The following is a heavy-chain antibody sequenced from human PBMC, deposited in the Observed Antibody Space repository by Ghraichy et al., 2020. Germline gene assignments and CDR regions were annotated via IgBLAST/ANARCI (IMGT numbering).Heavy chain of an antibody. CDR3: AREDCSGGSCYGGIDY. CDR1: GFTFNSYA. J-gene: IGHJ4*02. D-gene: IGHD2-15*01. CDR2: ISYDGSKK. Sequence: GGSLRLSCAASGFTFNSYAMHWVRQAPGKGLEWVAVISYDGSKKYYADSVKGRITFSRDSSKNTLHLQMNSLRAEDTAIYYCAREDCSGGSCYGGIDYWGQGTLVTVSS. V-gene: IGHV3-30-3*01.